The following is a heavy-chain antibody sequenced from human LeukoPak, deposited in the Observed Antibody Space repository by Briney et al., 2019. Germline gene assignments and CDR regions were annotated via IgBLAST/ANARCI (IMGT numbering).Heavy chain of an antibody. CDR3: ARGKMLPTRLFDMVRGVNKVGYYYGMDV. Sequence: SETLSLTCAVYGGSFSGYYWSWIRQPPGKGLEWIGEINHSGSTNYNPSLKSRVTISVDTSKNQFSLKLSSVTAADTAVYYCARGKMLPTRLFDMVRGVNKVGYYYGMDVWGQGTTVTVSS. CDR1: GGSFSGYY. D-gene: IGHD3-10*01. V-gene: IGHV4-34*01. J-gene: IGHJ6*02. CDR2: INHSGST.